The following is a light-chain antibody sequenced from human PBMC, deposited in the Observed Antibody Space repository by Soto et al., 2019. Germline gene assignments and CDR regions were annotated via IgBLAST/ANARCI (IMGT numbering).Light chain of an antibody. V-gene: IGKV3-20*01. CDR3: QQYSSSPYT. CDR1: QSVGSSY. CDR2: VAS. Sequence: EIVLTQSPGTLSLSPGERATLSCRASQSVGSSYLAWYQQKPGQAPRLLIYVASIRATGIPNRFSGSGSGTDFTLTISRLEPEDFAVYFCQQYSSSPYTFGQGTKLEIK. J-gene: IGKJ2*01.